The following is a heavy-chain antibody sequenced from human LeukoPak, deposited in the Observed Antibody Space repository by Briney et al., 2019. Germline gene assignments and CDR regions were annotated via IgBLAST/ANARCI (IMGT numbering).Heavy chain of an antibody. Sequence: SETLSLTCTVSGGSLSSGSSFWSWIRQPPGKGLEWIGYIYHSGNTNYNPSLKSRVTISVDTSKSQLSLKLNSVTAADTAVYYCARDRNYYDSSGYYFANWGQGTLVTVSS. CDR1: GGSLSSGSSF. V-gene: IGHV4-61*01. CDR3: ARDRNYYDSSGYYFAN. J-gene: IGHJ4*02. CDR2: IYHSGNT. D-gene: IGHD3-22*01.